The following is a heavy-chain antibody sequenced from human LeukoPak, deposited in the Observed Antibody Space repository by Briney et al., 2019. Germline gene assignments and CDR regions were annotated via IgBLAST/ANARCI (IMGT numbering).Heavy chain of an antibody. V-gene: IGHV1-69*13. Sequence: SVKVSCKASGGTFSSYAISWGRQAPGQGLEWMGGIVPIFGTANYAQKFQGRVTITADESTSTAYMELSSLRSEDTAVYYCASPDPPAHEWELLSPRRKDYYYYGMDVWGQGTTVTVSS. CDR2: IVPIFGTA. J-gene: IGHJ6*02. D-gene: IGHD1-26*01. CDR1: GGTFSSYA. CDR3: ASPDPPAHEWELLSPRRKDYYYYGMDV.